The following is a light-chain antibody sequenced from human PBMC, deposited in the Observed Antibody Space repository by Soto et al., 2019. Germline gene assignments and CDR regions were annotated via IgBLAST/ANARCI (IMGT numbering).Light chain of an antibody. CDR3: QHANIFPFT. J-gene: IGKJ4*01. CDR2: AAS. V-gene: IGKV1-12*01. Sequence: DIQMTQSPASVPASVGDRVTITCRAGQHIRTYLAWYQQKPGEAPKLLISAASSLGSGVPSRFSGSGYGTHFPLTISSLQPEDFAIYYFQHANIFPFTFGGGTKVDIK. CDR1: QHIRTY.